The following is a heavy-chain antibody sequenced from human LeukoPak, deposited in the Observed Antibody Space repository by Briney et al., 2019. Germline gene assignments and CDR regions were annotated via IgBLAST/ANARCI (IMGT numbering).Heavy chain of an antibody. V-gene: IGHV3-30*18. CDR1: GFTFSSYG. CDR2: ISYDGSNK. CDR3: AKGSIYYDSSGDAFDI. D-gene: IGHD3-22*01. Sequence: GGSLRLSCAASGFTFSSYGMHWVRQAPGKGLGWVAVISYDGSNKYYADSVKGRFTISRDNSKNTLYLQMNSLRAEDTAVYYCAKGSIYYDSSGDAFDIWGQGTMVTVSS. J-gene: IGHJ3*02.